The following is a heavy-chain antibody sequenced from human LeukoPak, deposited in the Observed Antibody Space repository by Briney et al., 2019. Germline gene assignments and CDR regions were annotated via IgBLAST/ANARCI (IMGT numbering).Heavy chain of an antibody. CDR3: ARGVVPAAYYYYYYMDV. CDR2: IYTSGST. Sequence: SETLSLTCTVSGGSISSYYWSWIRRPAGKGLEWIGRIYTSGSTNYNPSLKSRVTMSVDTSKNQFSLKLSSVTAADTAVYYCARGVVPAAYYYYYYMDVWGKGTTVTVSS. D-gene: IGHD2-2*01. CDR1: GGSISSYY. J-gene: IGHJ6*03. V-gene: IGHV4-4*07.